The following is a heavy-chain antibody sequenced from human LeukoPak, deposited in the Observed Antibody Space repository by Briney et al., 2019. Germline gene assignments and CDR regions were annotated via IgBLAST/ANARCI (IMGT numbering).Heavy chain of an antibody. Sequence: GASVKVSCKASGYTFTGYYMHWVRQAPGQGLEWMGRINPNSGGTNYAQKFQGRVTMTRDTSISTAYMELSRLRSDDTAVYYCARSNGDYGNHYYYMDVWGKGTTVTVSS. CDR3: ARSNGDYGNHYYYMDV. D-gene: IGHD4-17*01. CDR1: GYTFTGYY. V-gene: IGHV1-2*06. CDR2: INPNSGGT. J-gene: IGHJ6*03.